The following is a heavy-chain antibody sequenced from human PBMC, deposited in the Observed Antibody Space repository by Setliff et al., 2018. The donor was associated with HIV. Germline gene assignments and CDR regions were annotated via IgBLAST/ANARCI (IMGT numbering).Heavy chain of an antibody. CDR3: ARHIIPYYYDSSGTYYFDY. CDR2: IYYSGST. D-gene: IGHD3-22*01. CDR1: GGFISSSSYY. Sequence: SETLSLTCTVSGGFISSSSYYWGWIRQPPGKGLEWIGSIYYSGSTYYNPSLKSRVTISVDTSKNQFSLKLSSVTAADTAVYYCARHIIPYYYDSSGTYYFDYWGQGTLVTVSS. J-gene: IGHJ4*02. V-gene: IGHV4-39*01.